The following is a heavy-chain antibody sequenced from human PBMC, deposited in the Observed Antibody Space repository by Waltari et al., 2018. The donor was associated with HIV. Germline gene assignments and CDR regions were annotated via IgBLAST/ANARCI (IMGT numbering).Heavy chain of an antibody. CDR1: GLCLINYL. CDR2: IRGSGDNT. V-gene: IGHV3-23*01. CDR3: AKGKTGDF. Sequence: EVLLLASRCDLVPPGVYLRLACAASGLCLINYLMMWVRQAQGKGLEWVSTIRGSGDNTYHADSVKGRFTISRDNSKSTLYLQMTSLRAEDTAVDYCAKGKTGDFWGQETLVTVSS. J-gene: IGHJ4*02.